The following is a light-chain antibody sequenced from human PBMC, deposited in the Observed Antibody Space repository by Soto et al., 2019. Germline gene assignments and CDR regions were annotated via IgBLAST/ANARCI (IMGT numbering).Light chain of an antibody. V-gene: IGKV4-1*01. J-gene: IGKJ4*01. Sequence: DIVMTQSPDSLAVSLGERATINCKSSQSVLYSSNNKNYLAWYQQKPGQPPKLLIYWASTREPGVPDRFSGSGSGTDFTLTISSLQAEDVAVYYCQQYYSPPPTFGGGTKVEIK. CDR2: WAS. CDR1: QSVLYSSNNKNY. CDR3: QQYYSPPPT.